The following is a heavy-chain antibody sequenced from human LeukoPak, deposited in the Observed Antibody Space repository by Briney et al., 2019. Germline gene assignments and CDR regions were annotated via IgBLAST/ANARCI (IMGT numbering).Heavy chain of an antibody. CDR2: ISGSGGST. J-gene: IGHJ4*02. CDR1: GFTFSSYA. V-gene: IGHV3-23*01. Sequence: GESLKISCAASGFTFSSYAMSWVRQAPGKGLEWVSAISGSGGSTYYADSVKGRFTISRDNSKNTLYLQMNSLRAEDTAVYYCANGRGVGATRVDYWGQGTLVTVSS. CDR3: ANGRGVGATRVDY. D-gene: IGHD1-26*01.